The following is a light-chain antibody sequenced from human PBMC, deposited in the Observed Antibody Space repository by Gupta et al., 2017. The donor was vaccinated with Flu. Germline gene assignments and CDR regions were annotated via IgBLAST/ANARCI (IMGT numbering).Light chain of an antibody. CDR2: DAA. Sequence: EIVFTQSPAALSVPLGERATLSCRASQSVTSTLAWYQQKPGQRPRLLIYDAATMATGIPASFSGSGSGTEFTLTISSLQSEDFAVYYCHQYNNRPPGTFGQGTKV. J-gene: IGKJ1*01. V-gene: IGKV3-15*01. CDR1: QSVTST. CDR3: HQYNNRPPGT.